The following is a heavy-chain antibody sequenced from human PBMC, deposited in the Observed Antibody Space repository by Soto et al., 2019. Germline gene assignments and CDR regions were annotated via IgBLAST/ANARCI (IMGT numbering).Heavy chain of an antibody. CDR2: IFSNDEK. Sequence: SGPTLVNPTETLTLTCTVSGFSLSNARMGVSWIRQPPGKALEWLAHIFSNDEKSYSTSLKSRLTISKDTSKSQVVLTMTNMDPVDTATYYCARFISIAAAGPNWFDPWGQGTLVTVSS. J-gene: IGHJ5*02. CDR1: GFSLSNARMG. D-gene: IGHD6-13*01. CDR3: ARFISIAAAGPNWFDP. V-gene: IGHV2-26*01.